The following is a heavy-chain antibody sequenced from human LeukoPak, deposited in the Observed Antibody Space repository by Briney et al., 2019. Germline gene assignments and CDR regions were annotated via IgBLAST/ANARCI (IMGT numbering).Heavy chain of an antibody. Sequence: PSQTLSLTCTVSGGSISSGAYYWSWIRQHPGKGLEWIGYIYYSGSTYYNPSLKSRVTISVDTSKNQFSLKLSSVTAADTAVYYCVRDLSMVRGPFDYWGQGTLVTVSS. CDR3: VRDLSMVRGPFDY. J-gene: IGHJ4*02. CDR1: GGSISSGAYY. V-gene: IGHV4-31*03. CDR2: IYYSGST. D-gene: IGHD3-10*01.